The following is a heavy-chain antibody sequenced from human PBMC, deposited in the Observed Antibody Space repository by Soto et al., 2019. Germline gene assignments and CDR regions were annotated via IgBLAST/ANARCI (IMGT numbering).Heavy chain of an antibody. Sequence: VQLVESGGGVVQPGRSLRLSCAASGFTFSSYAMHWVRQAPGKGLEWVAVISYDGSNKYYADSVKGRFTISRDNSKNTLYLQMNSLRAEDTAVYYCASLLAAAGKGYWGQGTLVTVSS. D-gene: IGHD6-13*01. CDR1: GFTFSSYA. V-gene: IGHV3-30-3*01. CDR2: ISYDGSNK. CDR3: ASLLAAAGKGY. J-gene: IGHJ4*02.